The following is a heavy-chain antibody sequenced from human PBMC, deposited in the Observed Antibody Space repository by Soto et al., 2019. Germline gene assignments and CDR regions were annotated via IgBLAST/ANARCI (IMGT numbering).Heavy chain of an antibody. CDR3: ARGGSLARTFVGYNWFDP. V-gene: IGHV4-34*01. CDR1: GGSFSGYY. CDR2: INHSGST. D-gene: IGHD1-26*01. J-gene: IGHJ5*02. Sequence: SETLSLTCAVYGGSFSGYYWSWIRQPPGKGLEWIGEINHSGSTNYNPSLKSRVTISVDTSKNQFSLKLSSVTAADTAVYYCARGGSLARTFVGYNWFDPWGQGALVTVSS.